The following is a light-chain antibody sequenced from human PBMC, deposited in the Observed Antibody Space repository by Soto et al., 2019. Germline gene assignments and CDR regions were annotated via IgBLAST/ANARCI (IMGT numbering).Light chain of an antibody. V-gene: IGKV3-20*01. J-gene: IGKJ2*01. CDR1: QAVTNSF. Sequence: ENVLTQSPGTLSLSPGERATLSCRASQAVTNSFFAWYLQKPGQAPRLLIYGISSRATGISDRFSGSGSGTDFTLTSSRLEPEDVVVYYCQQYSTLPHTVGQGTKLEVK. CDR2: GIS. CDR3: QQYSTLPHT.